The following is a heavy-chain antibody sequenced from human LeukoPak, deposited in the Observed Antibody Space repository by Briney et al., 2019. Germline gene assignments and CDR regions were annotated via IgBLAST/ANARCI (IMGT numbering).Heavy chain of an antibody. CDR1: GGSISSYY. CDR2: IYCSGST. D-gene: IGHD1-26*01. J-gene: IGHJ4*02. Sequence: SETLSLTCTVSGGSISSYYWSWIRQPPGKGLEWIGYIYCSGSTNYNPSLESRVTISVDTSKNQFSLKLSSVTAADTAVYYCARDARGSYSYWGQGTLVTVSS. CDR3: ARDARGSYSY. V-gene: IGHV4-59*08.